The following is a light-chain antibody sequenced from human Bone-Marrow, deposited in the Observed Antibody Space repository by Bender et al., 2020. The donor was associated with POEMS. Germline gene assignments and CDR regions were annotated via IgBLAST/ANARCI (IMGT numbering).Light chain of an antibody. V-gene: IGLV3-1*01. CDR2: QDT. CDR1: KLGDKY. Sequence: SYELTQPPSVSVAPGQTAYITCSGDKLGDKYSSWYQQRPGQSPLLVIYQDTKRPSGIPERFSGSSSGNTATLTISGTQAMDEADYYCQAWHSGTDYYVFGTGTKVTVL. J-gene: IGLJ1*01. CDR3: QAWHSGTDYYV.